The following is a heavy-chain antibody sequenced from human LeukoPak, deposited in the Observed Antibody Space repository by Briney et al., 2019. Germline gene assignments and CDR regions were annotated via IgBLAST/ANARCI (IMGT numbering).Heavy chain of an antibody. Sequence: SETLSLTCAVYGGSFSGYYWSWIRQPPGKGLEWIGQINHSGSTNYNPSPRSRVTISVDTSKNQFSLKLSSVTAADTAVYYCARGPPNLLWFGDSLLGVYYFDYWGQGTLVTVSS. CDR2: INHSGST. CDR3: ARGPPNLLWFGDSLLGVYYFDY. CDR1: GGSFSGYY. J-gene: IGHJ4*02. V-gene: IGHV4-34*01. D-gene: IGHD3-10*01.